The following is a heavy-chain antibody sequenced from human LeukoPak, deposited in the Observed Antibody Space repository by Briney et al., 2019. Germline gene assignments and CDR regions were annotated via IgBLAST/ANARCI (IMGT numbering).Heavy chain of an antibody. Sequence: GGSLRLSCAASGFTFSSYAMSWVRQAPGKGLEWVSAISASGGSTDYADSVKGRFTISSDKSKNTLYLQMNSLRAEDTAVYYCAKRGYYDSSGFNHYFDYWGQGTLVTVSS. J-gene: IGHJ4*02. CDR3: AKRGYYDSSGFNHYFDY. V-gene: IGHV3-23*01. CDR2: ISASGGST. CDR1: GFTFSSYA. D-gene: IGHD3-22*01.